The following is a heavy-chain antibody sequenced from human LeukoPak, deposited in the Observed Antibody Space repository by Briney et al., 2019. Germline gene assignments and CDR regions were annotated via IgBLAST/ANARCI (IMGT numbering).Heavy chain of an antibody. J-gene: IGHJ5*02. CDR1: GGSISNHY. D-gene: IGHD3-10*01. V-gene: IGHV4-59*11. Sequence: SETLSLICTVSGGSISNHYWSWIRQPPGKGLEWIGYIYYSGSTNYNPSLKSRITISLDTSKNQFSLKLSSVTAADTAVYYCAREESMVRGTSWFDPWGQGTLVTVSS. CDR2: IYYSGST. CDR3: AREESMVRGTSWFDP.